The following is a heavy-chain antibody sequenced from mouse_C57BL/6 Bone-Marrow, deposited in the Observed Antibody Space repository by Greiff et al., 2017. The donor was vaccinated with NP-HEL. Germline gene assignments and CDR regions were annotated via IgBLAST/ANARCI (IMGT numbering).Heavy chain of an antibody. V-gene: IGHV1-58*01. CDR1: GYTFTSYG. CDR3: ARKGTWERYFDV. CDR2: LYIGNGYT. Sequence: EVQLQQSGAELVRPGSSVKMSCTTSGYTFTSYGINWVKQRPGQGLEWIGNLYIGNGYTEYNEKFKGKATLTSDTSSSTAYMQLSSLTSEDSAIDFGARKGTWERYFDVWGTGTTVTVSS. J-gene: IGHJ1*03. D-gene: IGHD4-1*01.